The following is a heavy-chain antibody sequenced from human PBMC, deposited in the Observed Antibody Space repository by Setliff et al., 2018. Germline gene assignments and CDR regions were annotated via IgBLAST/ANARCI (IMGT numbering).Heavy chain of an antibody. V-gene: IGHV4-39*06. CDR1: GDSISTSSYY. D-gene: IGHD3-10*01. CDR2: IYYRGST. Sequence: WETLSLTCSASGDSISTSSYYWGWSRQPAGKGLEWIGRIYYRGSTYHNPALKSRVTVSVDTSKNQFPLKLSSVTAADTAVYYCARSSSGSPHYYYAMDVWGQGTTVTVSS. J-gene: IGHJ6*02. CDR3: ARSSSGSPHYYYAMDV.